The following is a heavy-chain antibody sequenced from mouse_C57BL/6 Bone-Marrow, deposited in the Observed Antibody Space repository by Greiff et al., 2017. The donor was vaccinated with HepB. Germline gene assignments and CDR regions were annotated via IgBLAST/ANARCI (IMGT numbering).Heavy chain of an antibody. V-gene: IGHV14-1*01. CDR2: IDPEDGDT. Sequence: VHVKQSGAELVRPGASVKLSCTASGFNIKDYYMHWVKQRPEQGLEWIGRIDPEDGDTEYAPKFQGKATMTADTSSNTAYLQLSSLTSEDTAVYYCVYSNYGVAYWGQGTLVTVSA. CDR3: VYSNYGVAY. J-gene: IGHJ3*01. CDR1: GFNIKDYY. D-gene: IGHD2-5*01.